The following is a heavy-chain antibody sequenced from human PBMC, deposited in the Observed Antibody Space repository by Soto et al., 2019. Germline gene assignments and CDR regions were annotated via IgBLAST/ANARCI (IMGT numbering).Heavy chain of an antibody. CDR1: GGSIRNVY. CDR2: IFHSGNA. Sequence: SETLSLTCTVSGGSIRNVYWSWIRQSPGKRLEWIGFIFHSGNAKYNPSLKSRVTISVDTSKNQFSLSLDSVTAADTAVYFCARAHASTLPFDYWGQGTLVTVSS. J-gene: IGHJ4*01. D-gene: IGHD2-15*01. CDR3: ARAHASTLPFDY. V-gene: IGHV4-59*01.